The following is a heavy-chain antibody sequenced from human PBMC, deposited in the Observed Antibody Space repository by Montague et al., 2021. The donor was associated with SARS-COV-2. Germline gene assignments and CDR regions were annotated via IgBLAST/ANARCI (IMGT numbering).Heavy chain of an antibody. D-gene: IGHD3-22*01. CDR3: AKDIVRDYYDSSGYYGGSVDY. Sequence: SLRLSCAASGFTFDDYAMHWVRQAPGRGLEWVSLISGDGSSTYYADSVKGRFTISRDNSKNSLYLQMNSLRTEDTALYYCAKDIVRDYYDSSGYYGGSVDYWGQGTLVTVSS. V-gene: IGHV3-43*02. J-gene: IGHJ4*02. CDR2: ISGDGSST. CDR1: GFTFDDYA.